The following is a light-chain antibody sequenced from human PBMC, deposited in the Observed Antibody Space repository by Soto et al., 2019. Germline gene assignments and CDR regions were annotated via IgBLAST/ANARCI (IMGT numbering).Light chain of an antibody. J-gene: IGKJ1*01. Sequence: IQLTQSPSSLSASVGDRVTITCEASRGISSYLAWYQQKPGKAPRRLIYAASNLQSGVPSRVSGSGSGTDFTLTISRMEPEDFAVYCCQQYGSSPRTFGQGTKVDIK. CDR1: RGISSY. CDR2: AAS. CDR3: QQYGSSPRT. V-gene: IGKV1-9*01.